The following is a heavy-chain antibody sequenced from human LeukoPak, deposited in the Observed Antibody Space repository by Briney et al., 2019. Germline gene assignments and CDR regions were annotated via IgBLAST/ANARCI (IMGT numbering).Heavy chain of an antibody. CDR3: VSGAAPLI. CDR1: GFTFSSYD. Sequence: GGSLRLSCIGSGFTFSSYDLNWVRQAPATGLEWLSFVNSRHTIYYLDSVKSRFTISRHNAKNSLYLQMNSLRVEDTAVYYCVSGAAPLIWGPRTTVTVSS. J-gene: IGHJ6*02. CDR2: VNSRHTI. D-gene: IGHD3-10*01. V-gene: IGHV3-48*03.